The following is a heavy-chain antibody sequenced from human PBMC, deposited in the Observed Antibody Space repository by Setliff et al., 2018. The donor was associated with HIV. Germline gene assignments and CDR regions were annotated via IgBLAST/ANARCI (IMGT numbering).Heavy chain of an antibody. D-gene: IGHD3-22*01. CDR3: ARGKISPRGVVLIDY. CDR1: GGSISSGSYY. J-gene: IGHJ4*02. Sequence: SETLSLTCTVSGGSISSGSYYWSWIRQPAGKGLEWIGRIYTSGSTNYNPSLKGRVTISADTSKNQFSLKLSSVTAADTAVYYCARGKISPRGVVLIDYWGQGTLVTVSS. CDR2: IYTSGST. V-gene: IGHV4-61*02.